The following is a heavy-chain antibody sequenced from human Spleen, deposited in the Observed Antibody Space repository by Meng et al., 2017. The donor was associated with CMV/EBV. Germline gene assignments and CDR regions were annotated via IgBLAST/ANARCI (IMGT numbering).Heavy chain of an antibody. V-gene: IGHV4-59*01. CDR1: GGSISRFY. CDR2: IDNSGNT. Sequence: SETLSLTCTVSGGSISRFYWSWIRQPPGKGLEWIGYIDNSGNTNYNPSLRGRLTISVDTSKNQFSLKLSSVTAADTAVYYCARGPYYCTSTTCHKPFDYWGQGALVTVSS. D-gene: IGHD2/OR15-2a*01. J-gene: IGHJ4*02. CDR3: ARGPYYCTSTTCHKPFDY.